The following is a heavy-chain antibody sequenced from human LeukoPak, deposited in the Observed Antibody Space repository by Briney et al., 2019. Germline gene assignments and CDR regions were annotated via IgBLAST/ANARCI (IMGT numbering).Heavy chain of an antibody. V-gene: IGHV4-39*01. CDR3: ARQGIVVVTNFDY. CDR2: IYYSGST. J-gene: IGHJ4*02. CDR1: GGSISSSSYY. Sequence: SETLCLTCTVSGGSISSSSYYWGWIRQPPGKGLEWIGSIYYSGSTYYNPSLKSRVTISVDTSKNQFSLKLSSVTAADTAVYYCARQGIVVVTNFDYWGQGTLVTVSS. D-gene: IGHD3-22*01.